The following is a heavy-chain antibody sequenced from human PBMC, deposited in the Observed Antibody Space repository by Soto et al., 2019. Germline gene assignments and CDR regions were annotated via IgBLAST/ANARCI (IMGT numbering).Heavy chain of an antibody. CDR1: GFTFSSYS. J-gene: IGHJ4*02. V-gene: IGHV3-21*01. CDR2: ISSSSSYI. D-gene: IGHD3-9*01. CDR3: ARDKYYYDILTGPFDY. Sequence: GGSLRLSCAASGFTFSSYSMNWVRQALGKGLEWVSSISSSSSYIYYADSVKGRFTISRDNAKNSLYLQMNSLRAEDTAVYYCARDKYYYDILTGPFDYWGQGTLVTVSS.